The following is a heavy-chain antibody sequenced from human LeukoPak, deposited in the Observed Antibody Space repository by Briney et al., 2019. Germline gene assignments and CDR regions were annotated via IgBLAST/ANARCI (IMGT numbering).Heavy chain of an antibody. V-gene: IGHV3-30*02. J-gene: IGHJ4*02. CDR1: GFTFSSYG. CDR3: ARDRSYYDSSGYYAY. Sequence: GSLRLSCAASGFTFSSYGMHWVRQAPGKGLEWVAFIRYDGSNKYYADSVKGRFTISRDNSKNTLYLQMNSLRAEDTAVYYCARDRSYYDSSGYYAYWGQGTLVTVSS. CDR2: IRYDGSNK. D-gene: IGHD3-22*01.